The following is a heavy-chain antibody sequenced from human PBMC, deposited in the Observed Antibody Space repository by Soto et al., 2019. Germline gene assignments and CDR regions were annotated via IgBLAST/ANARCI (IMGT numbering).Heavy chain of an antibody. CDR3: ARHVAVPRTRGFDY. CDR1: GGSISDNW. D-gene: IGHD2-21*01. CDR2: IYHSGTT. Sequence: QVQLQESGPGLVKPSGTLFLTCAVSGGSISDNWWSWVHQPPGKGLEWIGEIYHSGTTYYTPSLRSRVVILVDKSASQISLTLSSLTAADTAVYYCARHVAVPRTRGFDYWGPGTLVAVSS. J-gene: IGHJ4*02. V-gene: IGHV4-4*02.